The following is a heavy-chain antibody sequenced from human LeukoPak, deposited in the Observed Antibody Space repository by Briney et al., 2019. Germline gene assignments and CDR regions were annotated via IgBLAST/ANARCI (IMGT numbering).Heavy chain of an antibody. J-gene: IGHJ4*02. CDR1: GFTVSSNY. CDR3: ARDVAITFGGVIGYFDY. Sequence: GGSLRLSCAASGFTVSSNYMSWVRQAPGKGLEWVSVIYSGGSTYYADSVKGRFTISRDSSKNTLYLQMNSLRAEDTAVYYCARDVAITFGGVIGYFDYWGQGTLVTVSS. D-gene: IGHD3-16*01. CDR2: IYSGGST. V-gene: IGHV3-66*01.